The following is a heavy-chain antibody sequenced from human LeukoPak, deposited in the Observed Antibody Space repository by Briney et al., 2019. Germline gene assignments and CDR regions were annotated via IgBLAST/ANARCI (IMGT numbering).Heavy chain of an antibody. CDR2: IYYSGST. V-gene: IGHV4-39*07. Sequence: SETLSLTCTVSGGSISSSSYYWGWIRQPPGKGLEWIGSIYYSGSTNYNPSLKSRVTMSVDTSKNQFSLNLSSVTAADTAFYYCARDRLAYNDRSGLDCWGQGTLVTVSS. CDR3: ARDRLAYNDRSGLDC. D-gene: IGHD3-22*01. CDR1: GGSISSSSYY. J-gene: IGHJ4*02.